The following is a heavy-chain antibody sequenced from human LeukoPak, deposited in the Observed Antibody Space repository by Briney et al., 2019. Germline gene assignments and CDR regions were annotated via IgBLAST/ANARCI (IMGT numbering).Heavy chain of an antibody. CDR2: ISWNSGSI. Sequence: GRSLRLSCAASGFTFDDYAMHWVRQAPGKGLEWVSGISWNSGSIGYADSVKGRFTISRDNAKNSLYPQMNSLRAEDTALYYCAKDISDYYDSSGYYVYWGQGTLVTVSS. J-gene: IGHJ4*02. CDR3: AKDISDYYDSSGYYVY. D-gene: IGHD3-22*01. V-gene: IGHV3-9*01. CDR1: GFTFDDYA.